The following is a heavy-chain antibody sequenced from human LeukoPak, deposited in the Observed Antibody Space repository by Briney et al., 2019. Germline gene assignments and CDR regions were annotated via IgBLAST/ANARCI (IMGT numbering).Heavy chain of an antibody. V-gene: IGHV4-59*08. CDR2: IYYSGST. CDR3: ARHDGTRYFDPYYYYGMDV. Sequence: PSETLSLTCTVSGGSISSYYWSWIRQPPGKGLEWIGYIYYSGSTNYNPSLKSRVTISVDTSKNQFSLKLSSVTAADTAVYYCARHDGTRYFDPYYYYGMDVWGQGTTVTVSS. CDR1: GGSISSYY. D-gene: IGHD3-9*01. J-gene: IGHJ6*02.